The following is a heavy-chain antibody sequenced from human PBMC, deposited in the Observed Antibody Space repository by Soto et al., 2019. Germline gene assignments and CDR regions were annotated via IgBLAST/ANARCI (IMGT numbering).Heavy chain of an antibody. CDR2: ISSSSSYI. CDR3: ARDSGYSSGWYPLIPFDY. CDR1: GFTFSSYS. D-gene: IGHD6-19*01. Sequence: GGSLRLSCAASGFTFSSYSMNWVRQAPGKGLEWVSSISSSSSYIYYADSVKGRFTISRDNAKNSLYLQMNSLRAEDTAVYYCARDSGYSSGWYPLIPFDYWGQGTLVTVSS. J-gene: IGHJ4*02. V-gene: IGHV3-21*01.